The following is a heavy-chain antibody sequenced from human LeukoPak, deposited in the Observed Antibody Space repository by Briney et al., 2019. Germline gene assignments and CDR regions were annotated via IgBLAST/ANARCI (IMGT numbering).Heavy chain of an antibody. J-gene: IGHJ4*02. Sequence: ASVKVSCKASGYTFTGYYMHWVRQAPGQGLEWMGWINPNSGGTNYAQKFQGRVTMTRDTSISTAYMELSRLRSDDTAVYYCASSLEGSGYDWNYWGQGTLDTVSS. CDR2: INPNSGGT. V-gene: IGHV1-2*02. CDR3: ASSLEGSGYDWNY. D-gene: IGHD5-12*01. CDR1: GYTFTGYY.